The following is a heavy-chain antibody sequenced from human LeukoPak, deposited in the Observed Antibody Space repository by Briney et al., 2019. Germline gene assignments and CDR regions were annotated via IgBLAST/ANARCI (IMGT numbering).Heavy chain of an antibody. D-gene: IGHD3-16*01. CDR3: GKDVDGGFDI. CDR1: GFSLSSCT. Sequence: PGGSLRLSCAGSGFSLSSCTMHWVRQAPGKGLESVSAISSNGDSTYYMNSVKDRFTISRANSKNTVYLQMGSLRPEDMAVYYCGKDVDGGFDIWGQGTLVTVSS. CDR2: ISSNGDST. V-gene: IGHV3-64*01. J-gene: IGHJ5*02.